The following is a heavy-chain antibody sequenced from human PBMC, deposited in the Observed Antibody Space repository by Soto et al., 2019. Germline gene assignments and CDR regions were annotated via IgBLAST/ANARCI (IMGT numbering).Heavy chain of an antibody. V-gene: IGHV3-23*01. J-gene: IGHJ6*02. D-gene: IGHD5-18*01. CDR1: GFTFSSYA. CDR3: AKDVLGGHSHYYYGMDV. Sequence: GGSLRLACAASGFTFSSYAMSWVRQAPGKGLGWVSAISGSGGSTYYADSVKGRFTISRDNSKNTLYLQMNSLRAEDTAVYYFAKDVLGGHSHYYYGMDVWGQGTTVTVSS. CDR2: ISGSGGST.